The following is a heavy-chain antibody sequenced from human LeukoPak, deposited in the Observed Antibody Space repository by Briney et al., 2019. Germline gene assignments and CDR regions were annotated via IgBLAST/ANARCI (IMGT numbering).Heavy chain of an antibody. Sequence: PSETLSLTCTVSGGSISSYYWSWIRQPPGKGLEWIGYTYYSGSTNYNPSLKSRVTISVDTSKNQFSLKLSSVTAADTAVYYCARVNIVVVPAAPSIAFDIWGQGTMVTVSS. CDR3: ARVNIVVVPAAPSIAFDI. CDR2: TYYSGST. V-gene: IGHV4-59*01. D-gene: IGHD2-2*01. CDR1: GGSISSYY. J-gene: IGHJ3*02.